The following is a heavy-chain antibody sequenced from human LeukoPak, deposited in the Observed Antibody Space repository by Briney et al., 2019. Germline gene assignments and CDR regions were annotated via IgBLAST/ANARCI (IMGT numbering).Heavy chain of an antibody. J-gene: IGHJ4*02. CDR2: IYYSGTT. D-gene: IGHD6-19*01. CDR1: GGSISTYY. Sequence: SETLSLTCTVSGGSISTYYWSWIRQPPGKGREWIGYIYYSGTTTYNPSLKSRVTISVDTSKNQFSLKLSSVTAADTAVYYCARHSSGWSDFDYWGQGTLVTVSS. V-gene: IGHV4-59*08. CDR3: ARHSSGWSDFDY.